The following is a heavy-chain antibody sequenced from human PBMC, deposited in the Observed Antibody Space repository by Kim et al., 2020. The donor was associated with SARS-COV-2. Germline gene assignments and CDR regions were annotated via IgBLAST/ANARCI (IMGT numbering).Heavy chain of an antibody. V-gene: IGHV3-23*01. J-gene: IGHJ4*02. D-gene: IGHD2-21*01. CDR1: GFTFTGHA. CDR2: IDGSDGRT. CDR3: LKGGWGWILDY. Sequence: GGSLRLSCTTSGFTFTGHAMSWVRQAPGKGLEWVSSIDGSDGRTYYVDSVKGRFSISRDDSKNTLYLQMSALRADDTAAYYCLKGGWGWILDYWGQGTLVTVSS.